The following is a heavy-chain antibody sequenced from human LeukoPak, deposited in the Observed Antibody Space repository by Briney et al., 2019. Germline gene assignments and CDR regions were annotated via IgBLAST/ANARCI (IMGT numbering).Heavy chain of an antibody. CDR2: MSGSGGST. V-gene: IGHV3-23*01. CDR1: GFAFSSYA. Sequence: GGSLRLSCAASGFAFSSYAMSWVRQTPGKGLEWVSGMSGSGGSTYYADSVKGRFTISRDNSNNTLYLQMDSLRAEDTAVYYCXXVPLPWFVRDYYDMDVWGRGTTVTVSS. CDR3: XXVPLPWFVRDYYDMDV. J-gene: IGHJ6*03. D-gene: IGHD3-10*01.